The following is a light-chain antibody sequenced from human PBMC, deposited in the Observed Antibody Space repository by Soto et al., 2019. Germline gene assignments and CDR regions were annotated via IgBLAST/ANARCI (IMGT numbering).Light chain of an antibody. CDR1: QSVSSN. J-gene: IGKJ1*01. V-gene: IGKV3-15*01. CDR3: QQYNNWPLT. CDR2: GAS. Sequence: ILMTQSPASLSVSPGERATLSCRASQSVSSNLAWYQQKPGQAPRLLIYGASTRATGIPARFSGSGSGTEFTLTISSLQSEDFAVYYCQQYNNWPLTFGQGTKVDIK.